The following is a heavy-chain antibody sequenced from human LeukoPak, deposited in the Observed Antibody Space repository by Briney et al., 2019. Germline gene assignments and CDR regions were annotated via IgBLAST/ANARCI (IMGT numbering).Heavy chain of an antibody. V-gene: IGHV4-34*01. CDR3: ARSLLWPTGTFDV. CDR2: INHGGST. CDR1: GGSFSGYY. Sequence: KPSAILSLTCAVYGGSFSGYYWIWIRQSPGKGLEWIGEINHGGSTTYNPSLKSRVAISVDTSKNQFSLKLSSLTAADTAVYFCARSLLWPTGTFDVWGQGTMVT. D-gene: IGHD2-8*02. J-gene: IGHJ3*01.